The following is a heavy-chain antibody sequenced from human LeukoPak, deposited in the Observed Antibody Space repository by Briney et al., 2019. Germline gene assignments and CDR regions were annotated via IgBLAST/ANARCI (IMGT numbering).Heavy chain of an antibody. CDR3: ARSYGDYVDY. D-gene: IGHD4-17*01. V-gene: IGHV4-59*01. Sequence: SETLSLTCTVSGGSISSYYWSWIRQPPGKGLEWIGYIYYSGSTNYNPSLKSRVTISVDTSKNQSSLKLSSVTAADTAVYYCARSYGDYVDYWGQGTLVTVSS. J-gene: IGHJ4*02. CDR1: GGSISSYY. CDR2: IYYSGST.